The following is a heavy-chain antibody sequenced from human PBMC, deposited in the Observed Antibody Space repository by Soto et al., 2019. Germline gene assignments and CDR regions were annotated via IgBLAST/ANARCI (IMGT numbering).Heavy chain of an antibody. CDR1: GYTFTSYG. CDR2: ISPYSGNT. Sequence: GASVKVSCKASGYTFTSYGTRWVRQAPGQRLEWMGWISPYSGNTDYAQKFQGRVTMTRNTSISTAYMELSSLRSEDTAVYYCARRMYSSRKTIQRNFDYWGQGTLVTVSS. CDR3: ARRMYSSRKTIQRNFDY. J-gene: IGHJ4*02. D-gene: IGHD6-13*01. V-gene: IGHV1-8*02.